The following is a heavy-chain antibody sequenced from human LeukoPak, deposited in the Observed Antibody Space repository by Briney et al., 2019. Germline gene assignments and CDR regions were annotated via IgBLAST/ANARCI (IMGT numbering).Heavy chain of an antibody. V-gene: IGHV4-34*01. CDR1: GGSISGYY. CDR3: ARIDIVATSGWFDP. D-gene: IGHD5-12*01. Sequence: PSETLSLTCAVYGGSISGYYWTWIRQPPGKRLEWIGEINHSGSTNYNPSLKSRVTISVDTTKNQFSLKLSSVTAADTAVYYCARIDIVATSGWFDPWGQGTLVIVSS. CDR2: INHSGST. J-gene: IGHJ5*02.